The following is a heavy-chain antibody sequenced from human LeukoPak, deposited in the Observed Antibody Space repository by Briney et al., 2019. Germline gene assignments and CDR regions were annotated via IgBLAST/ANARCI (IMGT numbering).Heavy chain of an antibody. CDR3: AKDPTIFGVVVPDY. CDR2: ISASGGGT. CDR1: GFRFKNYA. D-gene: IGHD3-3*01. Sequence: GGSLRLSCAASGFRFKNYAMAWVRQPPGKGLEWVSTISASGGGTYYADSVMGRFTISRDNSKDTLSLQMNTLRVEDTALYYCAKDPTIFGVVVPDYWGQGTLVTVSS. V-gene: IGHV3-23*01. J-gene: IGHJ4*02.